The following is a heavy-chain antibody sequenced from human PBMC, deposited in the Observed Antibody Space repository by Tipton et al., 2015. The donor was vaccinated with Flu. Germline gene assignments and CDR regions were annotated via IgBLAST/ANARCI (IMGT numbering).Heavy chain of an antibody. J-gene: IGHJ6*02. CDR1: GFVVSTNF. D-gene: IGHD1-26*01. CDR3: ASGSYLDYYYSMDV. CDR2: TYSSGKT. V-gene: IGHV3-66*02. Sequence: GSLRLSCAASGFVVSTNFLTWVRQAPGKGLEWVSVTYSSGKTDYADSVKGRFTISRDNSKNTLYLQMNSLRPEDTAIYYCASGSYLDYYYSMDVWGQGTTVTVSS.